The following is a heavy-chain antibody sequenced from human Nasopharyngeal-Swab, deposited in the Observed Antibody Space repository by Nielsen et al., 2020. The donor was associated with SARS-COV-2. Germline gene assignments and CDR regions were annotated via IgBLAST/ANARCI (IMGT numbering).Heavy chain of an antibody. V-gene: IGHV1-8*01. J-gene: IGHJ6*03. Sequence: ASVKVSCKASGYTFTSYDINWVRQATGQGLEWMGWMNPNSGNTSYAQKFQGRVTMTRNTSISTAYMELSSLRSEDTAVYYCARGRSITMIVVVITTEWYYYMDVWGKGTTVTVSS. CDR3: ARGRSITMIVVVITTEWYYYMDV. CDR2: MNPNSGNT. D-gene: IGHD3-22*01. CDR1: GYTFTSYD.